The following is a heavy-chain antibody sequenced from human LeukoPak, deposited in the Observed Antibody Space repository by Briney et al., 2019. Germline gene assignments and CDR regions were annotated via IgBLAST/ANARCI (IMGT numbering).Heavy chain of an antibody. CDR1: GYIFTSYW. Sequence: GESLKISCKGSGYIFTSYWIGWVRQMPGKGLEWMGIIYPGDSDTRYSPSFQGQVTISADKSISTAYLRWSSLKASDTAMYYCARRSPDYYDSSGYYYMNDYWGQGTLVTVSS. CDR3: ARRSPDYYDSSGYYYMNDY. V-gene: IGHV5-51*01. D-gene: IGHD3-22*01. CDR2: IYPGDSDT. J-gene: IGHJ4*02.